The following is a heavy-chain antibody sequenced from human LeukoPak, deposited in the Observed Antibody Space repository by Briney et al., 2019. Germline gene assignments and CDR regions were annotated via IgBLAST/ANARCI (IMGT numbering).Heavy chain of an antibody. Sequence: ASVKVSCKASGYTFTSYGISWVRQAPGQGLEWMGWISAYNGNTNYAQKLQGRVTMTTDTSTSTAYMELRSLRSDDTAVYYRAVVVVAATQFRFDPWGQGTLVTVSS. CDR1: GYTFTSYG. V-gene: IGHV1-18*01. D-gene: IGHD2-15*01. CDR3: AVVVVAATQFRFDP. J-gene: IGHJ5*02. CDR2: ISAYNGNT.